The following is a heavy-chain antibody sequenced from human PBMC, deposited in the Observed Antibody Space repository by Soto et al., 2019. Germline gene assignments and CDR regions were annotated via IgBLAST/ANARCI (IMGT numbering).Heavy chain of an antibody. CDR3: ARNGQTYGSGSSQDLYYFDY. J-gene: IGHJ4*02. CDR2: IYYSGST. V-gene: IGHV4-31*03. CDR1: GGSISSAGYY. D-gene: IGHD3-10*01. Sequence: PSETLSLTCTVSGGSISSAGYYCSWIRQHPGKGLEWIGYIYYSGSTYYNPSLKSRVTISVDTSKNQFSLKLSSVTAADTAVYYCARNGQTYGSGSSQDLYYFDYWGQGTLVTVSS.